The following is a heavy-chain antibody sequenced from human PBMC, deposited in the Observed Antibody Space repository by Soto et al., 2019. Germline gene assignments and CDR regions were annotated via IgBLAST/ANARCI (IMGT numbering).Heavy chain of an antibody. Sequence: SETLSLTCNVSGGSISSWYWSWFRLPPGKGLEWIGYISDIAYTSYNPSLKGRVSISVDTSKNQFSLTLTSVTAADTAVYYCASLVLRVLPGSVLFWGRGTTVTVSS. CDR3: ASLVLRVLPGSVLF. CDR2: ISDIAYT. V-gene: IGHV4-59*08. J-gene: IGHJ6*02. CDR1: GGSISSWY. D-gene: IGHD3-10*01.